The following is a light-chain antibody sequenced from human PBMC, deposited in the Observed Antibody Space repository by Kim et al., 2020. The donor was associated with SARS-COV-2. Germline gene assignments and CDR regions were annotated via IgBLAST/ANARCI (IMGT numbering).Light chain of an antibody. V-gene: IGLV2-14*04. CDR2: DVD. CDR1: SSDVGSYDY. J-gene: IGLJ1*01. Sequence: GQSITVSCTGTSSDVGSYDYVSWYQQHPGKVPQLIIYDVDNRPSGVSNRFSGSKSGDTASLTISGLQAEDEAYYYCSSYTNTNTYVFGTGTKVTVL. CDR3: SSYTNTNTYV.